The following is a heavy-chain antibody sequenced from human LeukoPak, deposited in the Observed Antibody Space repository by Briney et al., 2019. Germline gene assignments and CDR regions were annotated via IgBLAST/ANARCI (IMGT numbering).Heavy chain of an antibody. CDR2: INHSGST. D-gene: IGHD3-10*01. CDR3: ARGVWGYGSGSYQPPYFDY. V-gene: IGHV4-34*01. CDR1: GVSFSGYY. J-gene: IGHJ4*02. Sequence: SETLSLTCAVYGVSFSGYYWSWIRQPPGKGLEWIGEINHSGSTNYNPSLKSRVTISVDTSKNQFSLKLSSVTAADTAVYYCARGVWGYGSGSYQPPYFDYWGQGTLVTVSS.